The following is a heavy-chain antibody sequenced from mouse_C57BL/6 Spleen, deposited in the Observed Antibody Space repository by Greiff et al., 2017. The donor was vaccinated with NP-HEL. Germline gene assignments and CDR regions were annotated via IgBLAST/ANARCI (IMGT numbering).Heavy chain of an antibody. J-gene: IGHJ1*03. CDR3: APTVAYWYFDV. Sequence: VQLQQSGPELVKPGASVKISCKASGYAFSSSWMNWVKQSNGKSLEWIGVINPNYGTTSYNQKFKGKATLTVDQSSSTAYMQLNSLTSEDSAVYYCAPTVAYWYFDVWGTGTTVTVSS. V-gene: IGHV1-39*01. D-gene: IGHD1-1*01. CDR1: GYAFSSSW. CDR2: INPNYGTT.